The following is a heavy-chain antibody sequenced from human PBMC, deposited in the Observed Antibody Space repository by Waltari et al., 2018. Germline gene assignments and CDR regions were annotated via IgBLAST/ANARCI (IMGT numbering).Heavy chain of an antibody. Sequence: DVQLVESGGGLVQPGGSLIRPCQASGFLFSTYWMHWVRHGPGTGLMWVSRIDSDGTSTSYEDSVRGRFTISRDNAKNTLYLQMNGVRDEDTAVYYCGRARVQGVKYFDYWGRGTLVTVSS. CDR1: GFLFSTYW. V-gene: IGHV3-74*01. J-gene: IGHJ4*02. CDR2: IDSDGTST. CDR3: GRARVQGVKYFDY. D-gene: IGHD3-10*01.